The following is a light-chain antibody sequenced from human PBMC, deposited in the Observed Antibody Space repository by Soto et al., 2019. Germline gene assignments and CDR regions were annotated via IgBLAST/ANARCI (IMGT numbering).Light chain of an antibody. CDR3: QQYDSYPLN. CDR2: AAS. Sequence: IRMTQSPSSLSASTGDRVTITCRASQGIGTYVAWYQQKPGKGPKILIYAASTLQSGVPSRCIGSGSGTDFTLTISCLQSEDFATYYCQQYDSYPLNFGPGTKVDIK. V-gene: IGKV1-8*01. CDR1: QGIGTY. J-gene: IGKJ3*01.